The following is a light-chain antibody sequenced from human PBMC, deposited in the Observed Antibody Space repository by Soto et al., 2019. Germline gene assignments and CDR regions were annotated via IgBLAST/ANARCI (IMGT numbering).Light chain of an antibody. Sequence: DIQMPQSPSAMSACGGDIVTITCRASQGIDNYLAWFQQKPGKAPQRLIYAASTLQSGVPSRFSGSGSGTEFTLTISSLQPEDFATYYCQQLNTYPLTFGGRTKVDIK. CDR3: QQLNTYPLT. V-gene: IGKV1-17*03. J-gene: IGKJ4*01. CDR2: AAS. CDR1: QGIDNY.